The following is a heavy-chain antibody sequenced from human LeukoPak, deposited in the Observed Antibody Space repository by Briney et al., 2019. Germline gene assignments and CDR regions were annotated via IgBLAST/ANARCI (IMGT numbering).Heavy chain of an antibody. Sequence: SVKVSFKASGGTFSSYAISWVRQAPGQGLEWMGGIIPIFGTANYAQKFQGRVTITADESTSTAYMELSSLRSEDTAVYYCASRTAPSYYYDRLGDAFDIWGQGTMVTVSS. CDR1: GGTFSSYA. CDR2: IIPIFGTA. CDR3: ASRTAPSYYYDRLGDAFDI. J-gene: IGHJ3*02. D-gene: IGHD3-22*01. V-gene: IGHV1-69*13.